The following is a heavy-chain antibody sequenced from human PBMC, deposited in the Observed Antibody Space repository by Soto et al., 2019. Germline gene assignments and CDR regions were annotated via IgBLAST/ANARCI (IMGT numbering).Heavy chain of an antibody. CDR3: AKHYYRSGSHRSYDY. V-gene: IGHV3-23*01. D-gene: IGHD3-10*01. CDR2: ISGSGAKI. CDR1: GFAFSNYG. J-gene: IGHJ4*02. Sequence: GGSLRLSCAPSGFAFSNYGMSWVRQAPGKGLEWVSSISGSGAKIKYADSVKGRFTISRDNSKNMLYLQMNSLRAEDTAVYYCAKHYYRSGSHRSYDYWAQGTLVTVSS.